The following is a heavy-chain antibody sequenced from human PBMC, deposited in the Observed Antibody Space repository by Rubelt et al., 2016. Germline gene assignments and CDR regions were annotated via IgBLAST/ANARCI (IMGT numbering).Heavy chain of an antibody. J-gene: IGHJ5*02. CDR3: ARALHLAVATWFDP. Sequence: QVHLQQWGAGLLQPSETLSLTCAVYGGSFSGYYWSWIRQPPGKGLEWIGEINHSGSTNYNPSFKSRVTISIDTSKNQFSRRLSSVTAADTAVYYCARALHLAVATWFDPWGQGTLVTVSS. D-gene: IGHD5-12*01. V-gene: IGHV4-34*01. CDR2: INHSGST. CDR1: GGSFSGYY.